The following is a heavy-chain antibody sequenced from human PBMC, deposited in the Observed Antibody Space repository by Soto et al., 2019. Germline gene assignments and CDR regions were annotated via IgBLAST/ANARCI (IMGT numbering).Heavy chain of an antibody. V-gene: IGHV1-18*01. Sequence: ASVKVSCKASGYTFTSYGISWVRQAPGQGLEWMGWISAYNGNTNYAQKLQGRVTMTTDTSTSTAYMELRSLRSDDTAVYYCARNPITMVRGVMVLFDCWGQGTLVTVSS. CDR1: GYTFTSYG. CDR2: ISAYNGNT. CDR3: ARNPITMVRGVMVLFDC. J-gene: IGHJ4*02. D-gene: IGHD3-10*01.